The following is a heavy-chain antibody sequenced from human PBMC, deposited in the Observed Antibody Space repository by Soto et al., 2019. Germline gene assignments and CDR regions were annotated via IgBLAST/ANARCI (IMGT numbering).Heavy chain of an antibody. CDR1: GFTFSNYW. V-gene: IGHV3-74*03. CDR3: XXGGLQHALDV. CDR2: XXXXXXXX. J-gene: IGHJ6*02. D-gene: IGHD6-13*01. Sequence: EVQLVESGGGLVQPGGSLRLSCAASGFTFSNYWMYWVRQAPGKGLVXXXRXXXXXXXXTHADSVKGRFTISRDNAEXXXXXXXXXXXXXXXXXXXXXXGGLQHALDVWGQGSTVTVSS.